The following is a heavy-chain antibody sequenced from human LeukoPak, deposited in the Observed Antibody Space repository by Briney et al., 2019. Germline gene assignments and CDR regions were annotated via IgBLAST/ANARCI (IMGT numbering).Heavy chain of an antibody. CDR2: ISSSSNYI. CDR3: ARAITRDAFDI. J-gene: IGHJ3*02. Sequence: GGSLRLSCAASGFTFSSYSMNWVRQAPGKGLEWVSSISSSSNYIYYADSVKGRFTISRDNAKNSLYLQMNSLRAEDTAVYYCARAITRDAFDIWGQGTMVTVSS. V-gene: IGHV3-21*01. D-gene: IGHD3-10*01. CDR1: GFTFSSYS.